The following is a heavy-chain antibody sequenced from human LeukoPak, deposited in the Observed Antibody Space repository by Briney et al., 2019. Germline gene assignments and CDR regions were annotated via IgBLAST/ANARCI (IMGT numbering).Heavy chain of an antibody. V-gene: IGHV3-23*01. D-gene: IGHD4-17*01. J-gene: IGHJ4*02. CDR3: AKGQTVTTRVDH. CDR1: GFTFNSYA. Sequence: GGSLRLSCAASGFTFNSYAMNWVRQTPGKGLEWVSAISGNGDNTYYADSVKGRFTISRDNSKDTLYLQMNSLRAEDTAVYYCAKGQTVTTRVDHWGQGTLVTVSS. CDR2: ISGNGDNT.